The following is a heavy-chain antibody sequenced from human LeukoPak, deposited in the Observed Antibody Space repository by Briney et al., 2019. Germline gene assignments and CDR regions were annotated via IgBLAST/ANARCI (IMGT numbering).Heavy chain of an antibody. CDR2: IYYSGST. J-gene: IGHJ4*02. V-gene: IGHV4-61*01. CDR3: VRHPRGGPYFDY. CDR1: GGSVSSANYY. Sequence: PSETLSLTCSVSGGSVSSANYYWSWVRQPSGKGLEWIGYIYYSGSTTYNPSLKSRVTISVDTSKNQFSLKLTSVTAADTGVYYCVRHPRGGPYFDYWGQGTLVTVSS. D-gene: IGHD3-16*01.